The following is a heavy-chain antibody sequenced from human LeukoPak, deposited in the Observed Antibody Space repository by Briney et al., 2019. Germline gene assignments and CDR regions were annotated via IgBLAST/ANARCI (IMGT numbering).Heavy chain of an antibody. D-gene: IGHD6-19*01. CDR2: ISYSSSII. CDR1: GFTFSSYS. V-gene: IGHV3-48*01. J-gene: IGHJ4*02. CDR3: ARNIYTSGWYRLGY. Sequence: GGSLRLSCAASGFTFSSYSMNWVRQAPGKGLEWVSYISYSSSIIYHADSVKSRFTISRDNAKNSLYLQMNSLRADDTAVYYCARNIYTSGWYRLGYWGQGTLVTVSS.